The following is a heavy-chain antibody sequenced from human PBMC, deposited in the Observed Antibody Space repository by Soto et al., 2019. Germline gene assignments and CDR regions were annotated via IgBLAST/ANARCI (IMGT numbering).Heavy chain of an antibody. CDR2: ISHDGGT. CDR3: ARGQLVWYGDLTPYHRDMDV. Sequence: SETLSLTCAFYGGSFDDFYWSWVRQSPGKGLEWVGEISHDGGTNYSPSLASRVSISVDTSKNQFSLHLRSVPAADTGLYYCARGQLVWYGDLTPYHRDMDVWGQGTTVTVSS. D-gene: IGHD3-10*01. CDR1: GGSFDDFY. V-gene: IGHV4-34*01. J-gene: IGHJ6*02.